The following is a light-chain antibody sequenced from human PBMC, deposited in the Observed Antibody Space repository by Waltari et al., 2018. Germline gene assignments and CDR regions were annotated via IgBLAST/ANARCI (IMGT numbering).Light chain of an antibody. CDR2: WAS. CDR3: QQYYSTPPRT. V-gene: IGKV4-1*01. J-gene: IGKJ1*01. Sequence: DIVMTQSPDSLAVSLGEWATINCKSSQSVLYSSNNKNYLAWYQQKPGQPPKLLIYWASTRESGVPDRFSGSGSGTDFTLTISSLQAEDVAVYYCQQYYSTPPRTFGQGP. CDR1: QSVLYSSNNKNY.